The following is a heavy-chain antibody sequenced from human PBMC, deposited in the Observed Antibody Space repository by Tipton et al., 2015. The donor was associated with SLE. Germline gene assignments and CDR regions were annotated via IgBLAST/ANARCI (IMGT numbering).Heavy chain of an antibody. CDR2: INPNSGGT. D-gene: IGHD6-13*01. V-gene: IGHV1-2*02. Sequence: QLVQSGAEVKKPGASVKVSCKASGYTFTGYYMHWVRQAPGQGLEWMGWINPNSGGTNYAQKFQGRVTMTRDTSTSTVYMELSSLRSEDTAVYYCARDPTLIAAAGNPDYWGQGTLVTVSS. CDR3: ARDPTLIAAAGNPDY. CDR1: GYTFTGYY. J-gene: IGHJ4*02.